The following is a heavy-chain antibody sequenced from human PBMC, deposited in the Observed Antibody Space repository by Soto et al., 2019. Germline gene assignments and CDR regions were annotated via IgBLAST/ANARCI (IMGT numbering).Heavy chain of an antibody. V-gene: IGHV3-30*18. CDR1: GFTFSGCR. D-gene: IGHD3-16*01. CDR2: ISYDGSDK. J-gene: IGHJ5*02. CDR3: ANTAGYDYVWGSSGLDP. Sequence: GGCLRLSCAGAGFTFSGCRMHWVRQAPGKGLEWVAVISYDGSDKYYGDSVKGRFTISRDDSKNTLYLQMNSLRVEDTAIYYCANTAGYDYVWGSSGLDPWGQGTLVTVSS.